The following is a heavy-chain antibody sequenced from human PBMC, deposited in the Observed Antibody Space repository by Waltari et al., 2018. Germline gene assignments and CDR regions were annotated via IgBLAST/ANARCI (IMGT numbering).Heavy chain of an antibody. CDR3: AREAGQLGIDY. D-gene: IGHD7-27*01. V-gene: IGHV4-30-2*01. J-gene: IGHJ4*02. Sequence: QLQLQESGSGLVKPSQTLSPTCAVSGGSISGGYSWSWIRQPPGKGLEWIGYSYHSGSTSYNPSLKSRVTISVDKSKNQFSLKLNSVTAADTAVYYCAREAGQLGIDYWGQGILVTVSS. CDR2: SYHSGST. CDR1: GGSISGGYS.